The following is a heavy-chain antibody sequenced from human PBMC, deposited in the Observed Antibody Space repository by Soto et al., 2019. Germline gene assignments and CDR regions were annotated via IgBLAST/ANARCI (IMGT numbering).Heavy chain of an antibody. CDR3: ARVGKGYYDSSGDYILNYYYGMDV. CDR1: GGSISSYY. J-gene: IGHJ6*02. D-gene: IGHD3-22*01. V-gene: IGHV4-59*01. CDR2: IYYSGRP. Sequence: SETLSLTCTASGGSISSYYWSWIRQPPGKGLEWIGYIYYSGRPNYNPSPKSRVTISVDTSNNQFSLKRSSVIAADKALYYCARVGKGYYDSSGDYILNYYYGMDVWGRGTTVTVSS.